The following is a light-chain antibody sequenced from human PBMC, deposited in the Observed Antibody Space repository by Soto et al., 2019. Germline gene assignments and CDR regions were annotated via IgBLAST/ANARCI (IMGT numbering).Light chain of an antibody. CDR1: SSDVGSYNL. CDR3: CSYAGSSTFYYV. J-gene: IGLJ1*01. CDR2: EGS. V-gene: IGLV2-23*01. Sequence: QSVLTQPASVSASLGQSITISCTGTSSDVGSYNLVSWYQQHPGKAPKLMIYEGSKRPSGVSNRFSGSKSGYTASLTISGLQAEDEADYYCCSYAGSSTFYYVFGTGTKVTVL.